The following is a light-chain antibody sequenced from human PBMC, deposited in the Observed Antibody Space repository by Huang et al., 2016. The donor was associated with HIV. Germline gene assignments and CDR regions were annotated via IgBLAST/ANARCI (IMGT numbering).Light chain of an antibody. Sequence: IVLTQSPATLSWYPGERVTLSCRASQSVGNYIAWYQQHPGQSPKLLSYDTSNRATVTPVRFSGSGSGTDFTLTISSLESEDFAVYYCQQRSSGVTFGGGTKVQVK. V-gene: IGKV3-11*01. CDR1: QSVGNY. CDR2: DTS. J-gene: IGKJ4*01. CDR3: QQRSSGVT.